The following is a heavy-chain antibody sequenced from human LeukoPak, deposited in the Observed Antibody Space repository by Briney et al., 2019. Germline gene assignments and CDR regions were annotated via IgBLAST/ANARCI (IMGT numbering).Heavy chain of an antibody. V-gene: IGHV3-74*01. D-gene: IGHD5-18*01. CDR2: INSDGSST. Sequence: GGSLRLSCAASGFTFSSYWMHWVRQAPGKGLVWVSRINSDGSSTSYADSVKGRFTISRDNAKNTLYLQMNSLGAEDTAVYYCARDLSRYSNTARGYSYGPDYWGQGTLVTVSS. CDR1: GFTFSSYW. CDR3: ARDLSRYSNTARGYSYGPDY. J-gene: IGHJ4*02.